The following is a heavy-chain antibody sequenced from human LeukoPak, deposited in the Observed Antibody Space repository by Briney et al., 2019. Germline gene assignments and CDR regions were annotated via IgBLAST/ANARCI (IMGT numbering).Heavy chain of an antibody. J-gene: IGHJ6*02. D-gene: IGHD6-19*01. CDR2: IWYDGSNK. CDR1: GFTFSSYE. V-gene: IGHV3-33*08. Sequence: PGGSLRLSCAVSGFTFSSYEMNWVRQAPGKGLEWVAVIWYDGSNKYYADSVKGRFTISRDNSKNTLYLQMNSLRAEDTAVYYCARELYRVAGTKNYYYGMDVWGQGTTVTVSS. CDR3: ARELYRVAGTKNYYYGMDV.